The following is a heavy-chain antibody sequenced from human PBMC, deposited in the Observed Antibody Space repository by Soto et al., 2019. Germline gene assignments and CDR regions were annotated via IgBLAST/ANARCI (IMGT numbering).Heavy chain of an antibody. J-gene: IGHJ6*03. CDR1: GGSISSDY. D-gene: IGHD1-1*01. CDR2: IHYSGST. V-gene: IGHV4-59*01. Sequence: QVQLQEAGPGLVKPSETLSLSCTISGGSISSDYWTWIRQPPGKGLEWIGYIHYSGSTNYNPSLKSRVTISVETSKNQFSLKLSSVTAADTAVYYCARVMGTQNRDYYYMDVWGKGTTVTVSS. CDR3: ARVMGTQNRDYYYMDV.